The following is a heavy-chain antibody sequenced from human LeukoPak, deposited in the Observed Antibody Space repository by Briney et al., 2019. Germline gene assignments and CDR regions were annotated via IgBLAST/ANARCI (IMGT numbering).Heavy chain of an antibody. Sequence: GASVKVSCKASGGTFSSYAISWVRQAPGQGLEWMGRIIPILGIANYAQKFQGRVTITADKSTSTAYMELGSLRSEDTAVYYCARGLAAAAHYYYYGMDVWGQGTTVTVSS. D-gene: IGHD6-13*01. J-gene: IGHJ6*02. CDR2: IIPILGIA. CDR1: GGTFSSYA. CDR3: ARGLAAAAHYYYYGMDV. V-gene: IGHV1-69*04.